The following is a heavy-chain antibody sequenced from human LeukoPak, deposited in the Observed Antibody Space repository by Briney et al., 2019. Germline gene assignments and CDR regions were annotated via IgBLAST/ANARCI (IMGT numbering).Heavy chain of an antibody. CDR2: ISFSGANT. CDR1: GFGFKDAA. J-gene: IGHJ4*02. V-gene: IGHV3-23*01. CDR3: VKDIQLSY. Sequence: GGSLRLSCAAPGFGFKDAAMTWVRQAPGKALEWVSLISFSGANTYYADSVKGRFTISRDNSKSTVSLQMNSLRAEDTAMYYCVKDIQLSYWGQGTLVTVSS. D-gene: IGHD3-16*02.